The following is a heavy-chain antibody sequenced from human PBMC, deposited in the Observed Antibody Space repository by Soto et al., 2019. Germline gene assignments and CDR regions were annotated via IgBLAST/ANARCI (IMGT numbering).Heavy chain of an antibody. CDR1: GGSISSYY. CDR2: IYYSGST. Sequence: SETLSLTCTVSGGSISSYYWSWIRQPPGKGLEWIGYIYYSGSTNYNPSLKSRVTISVDTSKNQFSLRLSSVTAADTAVYYCARLESGSLPSWGQGTLVTVSS. D-gene: IGHD3-3*01. J-gene: IGHJ4*02. CDR3: ARLESGSLPS. V-gene: IGHV4-59*01.